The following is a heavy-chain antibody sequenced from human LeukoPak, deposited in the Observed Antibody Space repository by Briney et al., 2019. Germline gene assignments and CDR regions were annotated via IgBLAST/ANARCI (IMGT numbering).Heavy chain of an antibody. CDR2: IYYSGST. D-gene: IGHD3-3*01. CDR3: ARPALRSYDAFDI. Sequence: SETLSLTCTVSGGSISSSSYCWGWIRQPPGKGLEWIGSIYYSGSTYYNPSLKSRVTISVDTSKNQFSLKLGSVTAADTAVYYCARPALRSYDAFDIWGQGTMVTVSS. CDR1: GGSISSSSYC. V-gene: IGHV4-39*01. J-gene: IGHJ3*02.